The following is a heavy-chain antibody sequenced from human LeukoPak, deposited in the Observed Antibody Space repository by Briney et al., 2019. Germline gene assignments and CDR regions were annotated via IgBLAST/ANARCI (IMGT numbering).Heavy chain of an antibody. J-gene: IGHJ4*02. V-gene: IGHV1-46*01. CDR1: GYTFTSYY. CDR2: INPSGGST. Sequence: SVKVSCKASGYTFTSYYMHWLRQAPGQGLEWMGIINPSGGSTSYAQKFQGRVTMTRDTSTSTVYMELSSLRSEDTAVYYCARVSGTGYYEVDYWGQGTLVTVSS. CDR3: ARVSGTGYYEVDY. D-gene: IGHD3/OR15-3a*01.